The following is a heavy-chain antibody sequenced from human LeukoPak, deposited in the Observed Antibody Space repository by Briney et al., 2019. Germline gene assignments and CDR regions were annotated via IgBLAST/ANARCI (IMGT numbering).Heavy chain of an antibody. CDR2: TNQDGSDK. CDR1: GFTFSHYW. J-gene: IGHJ4*02. V-gene: IGHV3-7*01. Sequence: PGGSLRLSCAASGFTFSHYWMTWVRQAPGKGLEWVANTNQDGSDKYYVDSVKGRFTISRDNAKNSLYLQMNSLRADDTAVYYCARDMSAAGDYWGQGTLVTVSS. CDR3: ARDMSAAGDY. D-gene: IGHD6-13*01.